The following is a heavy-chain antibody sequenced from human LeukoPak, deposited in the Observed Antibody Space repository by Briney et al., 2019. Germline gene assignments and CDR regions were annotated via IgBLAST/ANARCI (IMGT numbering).Heavy chain of an antibody. J-gene: IGHJ4*02. CDR1: GGTFSSYA. CDR3: AGGTTLVTNYFDY. D-gene: IGHD5-18*01. CDR2: IIPILGTA. V-gene: IGHV1-69*13. Sequence: SVKVSCKASGGTFSSYAISWVRQAPGQGLEWMGGIIPILGTANYAQKFQGRVTITADESTSTAYMELSSLRSEDTAVYYCAGGTTLVTNYFDYWGQGTLVTVSS.